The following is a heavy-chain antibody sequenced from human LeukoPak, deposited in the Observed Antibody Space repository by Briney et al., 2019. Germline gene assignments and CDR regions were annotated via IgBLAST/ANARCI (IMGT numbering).Heavy chain of an antibody. V-gene: IGHV4-34*01. CDR3: ARVPYYYDSSGYYNNFDY. J-gene: IGHJ4*02. CDR1: GDSISTYY. Sequence: SETLSLTCTVSGDSISTYYWSWIRQPPGKGLEWIGEINHSGSTNYNPSLKSRVTISVDTSKNQFSLKLSSVTAADTAVYYCARVPYYYDSSGYYNNFDYWGQGTLVTVSS. D-gene: IGHD3-22*01. CDR2: INHSGST.